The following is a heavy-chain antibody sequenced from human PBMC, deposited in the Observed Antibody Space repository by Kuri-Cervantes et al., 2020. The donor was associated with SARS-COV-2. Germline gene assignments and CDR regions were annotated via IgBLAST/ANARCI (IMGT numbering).Heavy chain of an antibody. D-gene: IGHD3-16*01. J-gene: IGHJ4*02. CDR2: IYSIGRT. CDR3: AGSPGGVFDC. V-gene: IGHV4-61*02. Sequence: SCSVSGGSVSSGSYYWNWIRQPAGKGLEWIGRIYSIGRTDYNPSLKTRVTISVDTSKHQLSLKLSSVTAADTAVYYCAGSPGGVFDCWGQGTLVTVSS. CDR1: GGSVSSGSYY.